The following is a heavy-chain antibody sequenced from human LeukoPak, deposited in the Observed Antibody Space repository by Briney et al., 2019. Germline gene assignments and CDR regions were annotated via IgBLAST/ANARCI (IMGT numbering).Heavy chain of an antibody. CDR2: ISGSGGST. Sequence: GGSLRLSCAASGFTFSSYWMSWVRQAPGKGLEWVSAISGSGGSTYYADSVKGWFTISRDNSKNTLYLQMNSLRAEDTAVYYCAKSHPNFDWHLDYWGQGTLVTVSS. CDR3: AKSHPNFDWHLDY. J-gene: IGHJ4*02. V-gene: IGHV3-23*01. CDR1: GFTFSSYW. D-gene: IGHD3-9*01.